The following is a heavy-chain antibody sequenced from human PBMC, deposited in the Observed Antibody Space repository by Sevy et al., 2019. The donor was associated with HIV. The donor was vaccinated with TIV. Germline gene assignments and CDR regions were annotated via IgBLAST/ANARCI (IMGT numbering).Heavy chain of an antibody. V-gene: IGHV4-30-4*01. Sequence: SETLSLTCTVSGGSTSSGDYYWSWIRQPPGKGLEWIGYISYSGSTYYNPSLKSPVTISVDTSKNQFSLKLSSVTAADTAVYYCARGGSGDYLGYYYGMDVWGQRTTVTVSS. CDR1: GGSTSSGDYY. J-gene: IGHJ6*02. CDR2: ISYSGST. D-gene: IGHD4-17*01. CDR3: ARGGSGDYLGYYYGMDV.